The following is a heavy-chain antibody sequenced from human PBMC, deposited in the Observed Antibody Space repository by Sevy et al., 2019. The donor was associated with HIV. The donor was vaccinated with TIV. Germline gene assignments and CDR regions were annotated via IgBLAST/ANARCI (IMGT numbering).Heavy chain of an antibody. D-gene: IGHD2-21*01. Sequence: GGSLRLSCVASGFTFSSHFMTWVRQAPGKGLEWVSVIYRGDNLYYADFVRGRFTISRDTDKNMVYLQVNSLRVEDTAVYYCARGLGGYGKAYYFDIWGQGTLVTVSS. CDR2: IYRGDNL. CDR3: ARGLGGYGKAYYFDI. V-gene: IGHV3-53*01. CDR1: GFTFSSHF. J-gene: IGHJ4*02.